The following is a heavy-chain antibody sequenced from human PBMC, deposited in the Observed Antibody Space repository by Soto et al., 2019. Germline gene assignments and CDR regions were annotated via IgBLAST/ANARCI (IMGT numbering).Heavy chain of an antibody. J-gene: IGHJ4*02. D-gene: IGHD2-15*01. CDR1: GYTFTSYY. Sequence: QVQLVQSGAEVKKPGASVKVSCKASGYTFTSYYMHWVRQAPGQGLEWMGIINPSGGSTSYAQKFQGTCTMTRERSKSTVYMELSRLRSEDTAVYYCARVYCRGGSCYSIDYWGQGTLVTVSS. CDR3: ARVYCRGGSCYSIDY. CDR2: INPSGGST. V-gene: IGHV1-46*03.